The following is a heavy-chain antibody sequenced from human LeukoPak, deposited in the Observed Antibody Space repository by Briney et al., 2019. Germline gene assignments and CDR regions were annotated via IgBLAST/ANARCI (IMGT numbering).Heavy chain of an antibody. J-gene: IGHJ4*02. CDR2: ISAYNGNT. Sequence: ASVKVSCKASGYTFTSYGISWVRQAPGQGLEWMGWISAYNGNTNYAQKLQGRVTMTTDTSTSTVYMELSSLRSEDTAVYYCAREIITMVRGSPEGLGYWGQGTLVTVSS. CDR1: GYTFTSYG. D-gene: IGHD3-10*01. CDR3: AREIITMVRGSPEGLGY. V-gene: IGHV1-18*01.